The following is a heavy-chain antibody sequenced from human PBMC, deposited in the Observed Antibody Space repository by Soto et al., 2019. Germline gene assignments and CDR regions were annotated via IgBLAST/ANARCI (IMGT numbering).Heavy chain of an antibody. Sequence: SQTLSLTFAISGDSVSSNSAAWNWIRQSPSRGLEWLGRTFYRSKWIGDYAVSVKSRIAINPDTSKNQFSLQLNSVTPEDTAVYYCARASSNYRDYFDSWGQGTLVTVSS. V-gene: IGHV6-1*01. J-gene: IGHJ4*02. D-gene: IGHD4-4*01. CDR2: TFYRSKWIG. CDR3: ARASSNYRDYFDS. CDR1: GDSVSSNSAA.